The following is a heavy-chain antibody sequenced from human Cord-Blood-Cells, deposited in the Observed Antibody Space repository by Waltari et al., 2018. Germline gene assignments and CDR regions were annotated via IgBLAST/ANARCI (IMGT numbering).Heavy chain of an antibody. Sequence: QLQLQESGPGLVKPSETLSLTCTVSGGSISSSSYYWGWIRRPPGKGLEWIGSIYYSGSTYYNPSLKSRVTISVDTSKNQFSLKLSSVTAADTAVYYCARGGGDIVVVPAANSYNWFDPWGQGTLVTVSS. J-gene: IGHJ5*02. V-gene: IGHV4-39*01. CDR2: IYYSGST. D-gene: IGHD2-2*01. CDR1: GGSISSSSYY. CDR3: ARGGGDIVVVPAANSYNWFDP.